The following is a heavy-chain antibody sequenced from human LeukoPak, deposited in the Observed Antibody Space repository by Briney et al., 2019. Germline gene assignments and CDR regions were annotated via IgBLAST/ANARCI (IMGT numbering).Heavy chain of an antibody. V-gene: IGHV4-39*01. D-gene: IGHD1-26*01. J-gene: IGHJ5*02. CDR3: ARGVWELFPGAWFDP. CDR1: GCSISSSSYY. Sequence: SETLSLTCTVSGCSISSSSYYWGWIRQPPGKGRGWIGSIYYSGSTYYNPSLNSRATISVDTSKHQFSLKLSSVTAAATAVYYCARGVWELFPGAWFDPWGQGTPVTVSS. CDR2: IYYSGST.